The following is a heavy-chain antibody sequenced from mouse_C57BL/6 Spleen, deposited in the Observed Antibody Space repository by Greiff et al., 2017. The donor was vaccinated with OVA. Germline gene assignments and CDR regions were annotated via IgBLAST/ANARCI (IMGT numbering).Heavy chain of an antibody. CDR3: ARRGHYYGVDY. Sequence: EVQLQQSGPELVKPGASVKISCKASGYTFTDYYMNWVKQSHGKSLEWIGDINPNNGGTSYNQKFKGKATLTVDKSSSTAYMELRSLTSEDSAVYYCARRGHYYGVDYWGQGTTLTVSS. D-gene: IGHD1-2*01. J-gene: IGHJ2*01. V-gene: IGHV1-26*01. CDR2: INPNNGGT. CDR1: GYTFTDYY.